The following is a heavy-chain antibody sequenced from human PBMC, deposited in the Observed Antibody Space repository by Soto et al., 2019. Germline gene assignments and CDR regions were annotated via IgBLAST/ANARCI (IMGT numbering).Heavy chain of an antibody. V-gene: IGHV1-58*02. J-gene: IGHJ3*02. CDR1: GFTFTSSA. CDR2: IVVGSGNT. Sequence: GASVKVSCKASGFTFTSSAMQWVRQARGQRLEWIGWIVVGSGNTNYAQKFQERVTITRDMSTSTAYMELSSLRSEDTAVYYCAAVYYDFWSGYNDAFYIWGQGTMVTVSS. D-gene: IGHD3-3*01. CDR3: AAVYYDFWSGYNDAFYI.